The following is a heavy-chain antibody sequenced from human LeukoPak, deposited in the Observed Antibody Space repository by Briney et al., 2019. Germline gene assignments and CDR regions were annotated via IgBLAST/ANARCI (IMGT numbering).Heavy chain of an antibody. D-gene: IGHD3-22*01. J-gene: IGHJ4*02. CDR2: IYSGGST. CDR3: ARESNYDSSPY. CDR1: GFTFSSHS. Sequence: GGSLRLSCAASGFTFSSHSMKWVRQAPGKGLEWVSVIYSGGSTYYADSVKGRFTISRDNSKNTLYLQMNSLRAEDTAVYYCARESNYDSSPYWGQGTLVTVSS. V-gene: IGHV3-53*01.